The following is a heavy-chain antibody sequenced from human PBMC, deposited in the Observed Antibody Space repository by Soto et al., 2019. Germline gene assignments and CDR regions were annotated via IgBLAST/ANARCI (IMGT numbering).Heavy chain of an antibody. CDR1: GYSFTSYW. CDR2: IYPGDSDT. J-gene: IGHJ4*02. V-gene: IGHV5-51*01. CDR3: ARRSYSGSYPVDY. Sequence: PGESRKISCKGSGYSFTSYWIGWARQMPGKGLEWMGIIYPGDSDTRYSPSFQGQVTISADKSISTAYLQWSSLKASDTAMYYCARRSYSGSYPVDYWGQGTLVTVS. D-gene: IGHD1-26*01.